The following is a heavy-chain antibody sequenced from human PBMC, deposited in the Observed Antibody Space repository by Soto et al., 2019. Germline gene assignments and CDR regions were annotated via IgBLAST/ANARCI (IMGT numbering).Heavy chain of an antibody. V-gene: IGHV2-5*01. D-gene: IGHD2-15*01. CDR1: GFSLSTSGVG. CDR3: AHRGGYCSGGSCYSLTDY. J-gene: IGHJ4*02. CDR2: IYWNDDK. Sequence: SGPTLVNPTQTLTLTCTFSGFSLSTSGVGVGWIRQPPGKALEWLALIYWNDDKRYSPSLKSRLTITKDTSKNQVVLTMTNMDPVDTATYYCAHRGGYCSGGSCYSLTDYWGQGTLVTVSS.